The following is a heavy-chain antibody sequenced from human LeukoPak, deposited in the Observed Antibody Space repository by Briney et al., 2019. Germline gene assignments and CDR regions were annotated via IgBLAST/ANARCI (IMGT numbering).Heavy chain of an antibody. CDR2: IHYSGST. Sequence: PSETLSLTCTVSGGSISSSSYYWGWIRQPPGKGLEWIGSIHYSGSTYYNPSLNSRVTISEDTSKNQFSLTLGSVSATDTAVYYCVSPRGFSYGYFDYWGQGTLVTVSS. J-gene: IGHJ4*02. D-gene: IGHD5-18*01. CDR1: GGSISSSSYY. CDR3: VSPRGFSYGYFDY. V-gene: IGHV4-39*01.